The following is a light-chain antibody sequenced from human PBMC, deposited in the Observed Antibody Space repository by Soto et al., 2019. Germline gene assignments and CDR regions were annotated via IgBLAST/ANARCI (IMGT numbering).Light chain of an antibody. CDR1: QSVSSY. J-gene: IGKJ5*01. V-gene: IGKV3-11*01. CDR2: DAS. Sequence: EIVFTQSPATLSLSPGERGTLTCRASQSVSSYLAWYQQKPGQPPRLLIYDASNRATGIPARFSGSGSGTDFTLTISSLEPEDFEVYYCQQYGSSPITFGQGTRLEIK. CDR3: QQYGSSPIT.